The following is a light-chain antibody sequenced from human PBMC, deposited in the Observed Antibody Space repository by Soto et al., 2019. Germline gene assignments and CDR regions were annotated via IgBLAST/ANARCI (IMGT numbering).Light chain of an antibody. CDR1: QGITNS. Sequence: DIQMTQSPSSLSASVGDRVTITCRASQGITNSLAWYQQKPGKIPKLLIYAASTLQSGVPSRFSGSGSGTDFTLHIRRLQPEDVATYYCQKYNSVPFTFGPGTKVDIK. V-gene: IGKV1-27*01. CDR2: AAS. J-gene: IGKJ3*01. CDR3: QKYNSVPFT.